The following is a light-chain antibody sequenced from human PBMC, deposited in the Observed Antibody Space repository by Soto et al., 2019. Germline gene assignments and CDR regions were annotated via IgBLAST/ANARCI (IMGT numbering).Light chain of an antibody. CDR2: GNS. CDR3: QSYDSSLSGSV. CDR1: SSNIGAGYD. Sequence: QSVLTQPPSVSGAPGQRVTISCTGSSSNIGAGYDVHWYQQLPGTAPKLLIYGNSNRPSGVPDRFSGYKSGTSASLAITGLQAEDEAEYYCQSYDSSLSGSVFGGGTKHTVL. J-gene: IGLJ3*02. V-gene: IGLV1-40*01.